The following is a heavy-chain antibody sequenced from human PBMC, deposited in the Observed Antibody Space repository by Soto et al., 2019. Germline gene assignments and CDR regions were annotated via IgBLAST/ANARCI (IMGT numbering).Heavy chain of an antibody. CDR3: ARAFGYSSSWYYYYYGMDV. CDR1: GGSFSGYY. Sequence: PSETLSLTCAVYGGSFSGYYWSWIRQPPGKGLEWIGEINHSGSTSYNPSLKSRVTISVDTSKNQFSLKLSSVTAADTAVYYCARAFGYSSSWYYYYYGMDVWGQGTTVTVSS. V-gene: IGHV4-34*01. J-gene: IGHJ6*02. CDR2: INHSGST. D-gene: IGHD6-13*01.